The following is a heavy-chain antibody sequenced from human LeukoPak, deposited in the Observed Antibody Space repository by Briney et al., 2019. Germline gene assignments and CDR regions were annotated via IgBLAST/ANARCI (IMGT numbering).Heavy chain of an antibody. D-gene: IGHD6-19*01. CDR1: GGSISSYY. J-gene: IGHJ6*03. CDR3: ARKSRNSSGWYESWYYYYYMDV. Sequence: PSETLSLTCTVSGGSISSYYWSWIRQPAGKGLEWIGRIYTSGSTNYNPSLKSRVTMSVDTSKNQFSLKLSSVTAADTAVYYCARKSRNSSGWYESWYYYYYMDVWGKGTTVTVSS. V-gene: IGHV4-4*07. CDR2: IYTSGST.